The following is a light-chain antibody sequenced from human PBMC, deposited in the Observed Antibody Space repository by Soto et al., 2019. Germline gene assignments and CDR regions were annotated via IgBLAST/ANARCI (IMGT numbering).Light chain of an antibody. V-gene: IGLV2-14*01. J-gene: IGLJ2*01. CDR1: RSDVGGSTY. CDR3: SSYTSSSTLV. Sequence: QSVLTQPASVSGSPGQSITISCTGTRSDVGGSTYVSWYQQHPGKAPKLMIYEVSNRPSGVSNRFSGSKSGNTASLTISGLQAEDEADYYCSSYTSSSTLVFGGGTKLTVL. CDR2: EVS.